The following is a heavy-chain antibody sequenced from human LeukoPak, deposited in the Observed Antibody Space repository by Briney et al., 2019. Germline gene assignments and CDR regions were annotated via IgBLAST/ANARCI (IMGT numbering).Heavy chain of an antibody. CDR2: INPSGSST. CDR3: ARDRYADTYYDFWRIDAFDI. Sequence: GASVKVSCKASGYTFTSYYMHWVRQAPGQGLEWMGIINPSGSSTSYAQKFQGRVTMTRDTSTSTVYMELSSLRSEDTAVYYCARDRYADTYYDFWRIDAFDIWGQGTMVTVSS. D-gene: IGHD3-3*01. V-gene: IGHV1-46*01. CDR1: GYTFTSYY. J-gene: IGHJ3*02.